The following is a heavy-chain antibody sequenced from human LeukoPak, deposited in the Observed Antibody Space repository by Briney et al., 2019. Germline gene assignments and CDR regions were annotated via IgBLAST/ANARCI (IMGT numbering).Heavy chain of an antibody. CDR3: ARVSVRRGYGDYPDY. CDR1: GFTFSSYA. Sequence: GGSLRLSCAASGFTFSSYAMSWVRQAPGKGLEWVSAISGSGGSTYYADSVKGRFTISRDNSKNTLYLQMNSLRAEDTAVYYCARVSVRRGYGDYPDYWGQGTLVTVSS. D-gene: IGHD4-17*01. CDR2: ISGSGGST. J-gene: IGHJ4*02. V-gene: IGHV3-23*01.